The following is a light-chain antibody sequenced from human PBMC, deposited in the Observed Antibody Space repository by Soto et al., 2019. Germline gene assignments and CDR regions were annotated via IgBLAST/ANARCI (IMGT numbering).Light chain of an antibody. Sequence: ETVLTQSPAALSLSPGERATLSCRATQSIFGELAWYQQKPGQAPRLLIYDTSNRAAGIPDRFSGSGSGTDFTLTISSLEPEDFAVYYCHQRYIWPPLTFGGGTKVEIK. CDR3: HQRYIWPPLT. CDR1: QSIFGE. CDR2: DTS. J-gene: IGKJ4*01. V-gene: IGKV3-11*01.